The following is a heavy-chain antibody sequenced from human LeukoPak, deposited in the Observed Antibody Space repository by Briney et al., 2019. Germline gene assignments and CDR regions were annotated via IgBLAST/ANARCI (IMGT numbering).Heavy chain of an antibody. Sequence: PGGSLRLSCAASGLTFSNYAMSWVRQAPGKGLEWVSAISGRGGSIHYADSVKGRFTISRDNSKNTLYLQMNSLRAEDTAVYYCATDPPYYYDSSGYFGYWGQGTPVTVSS. V-gene: IGHV3-23*01. CDR3: ATDPPYYYDSSGYFGY. J-gene: IGHJ4*02. CDR2: ISGRGGSI. D-gene: IGHD3-22*01. CDR1: GLTFSNYA.